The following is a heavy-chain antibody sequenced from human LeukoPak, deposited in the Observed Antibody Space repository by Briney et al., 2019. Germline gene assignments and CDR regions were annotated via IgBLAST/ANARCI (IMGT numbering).Heavy chain of an antibody. D-gene: IGHD3-3*01. CDR2: ISPNSGDT. J-gene: IGHJ4*02. CDR3: ARDWSTGSLGLDY. Sequence: ASVTVSFTASGYIFTGYYLHWVRQAPGQGLEWMGRISPNSGDTNYAQKFQGRVTMTRDTSITTAYMDLSRLTSDDTAVYYCARDWSTGSLGLDYWGQGTLVTVPS. CDR1: GYIFTGYY. V-gene: IGHV1-2*06.